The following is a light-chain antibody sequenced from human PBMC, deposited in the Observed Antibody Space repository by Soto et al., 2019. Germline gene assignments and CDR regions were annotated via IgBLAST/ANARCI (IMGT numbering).Light chain of an antibody. CDR3: QHYDYRQWT. Sequence: LTPSPVPLSLSPGERATLSCRASQSASNQYLSWYQQRPGQPPRLLIYGVFIRANGIPDRFSGSGSGTDFTLTISRLEPEDFAVYYCQHYDYRQWTFGQGTKVDIK. V-gene: IGKV3-20*01. CDR2: GVF. J-gene: IGKJ1*01. CDR1: QSASNQY.